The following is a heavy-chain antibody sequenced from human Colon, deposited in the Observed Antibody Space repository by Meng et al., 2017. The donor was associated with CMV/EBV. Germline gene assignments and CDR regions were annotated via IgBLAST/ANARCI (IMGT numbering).Heavy chain of an antibody. CDR1: GFTFDDYA. J-gene: IGHJ6*02. CDR2: INWNSAAI. CDR3: VKDLWWDSYSNYGLDV. Sequence: GGSLRLSCAASGFTFDDYAMHWVRQAPGKGLEWVAGINWNSAAIGYAASVKGRFTISRDNAKNSLYLQMNALRPEDTAVYYCVKDLWWDSYSNYGLDVWGQGTTVTVSS. D-gene: IGHD2-21*01. V-gene: IGHV3-9*01.